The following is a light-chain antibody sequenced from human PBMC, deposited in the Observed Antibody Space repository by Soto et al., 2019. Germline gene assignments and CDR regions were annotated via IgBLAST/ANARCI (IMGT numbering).Light chain of an antibody. CDR3: SSYTSSSTRV. Sequence: QSVLTQPASVSGSPGQSITISCTGTSSDVGGYNYVSWYQQHPGKAPKLMISEASNRPSGVSNRFSGSKSGNTASLTISGLQAEDEADYYCSSYTSSSTRVFGGGTKLTVL. CDR1: SSDVGGYNY. V-gene: IGLV2-14*01. J-gene: IGLJ3*02. CDR2: EAS.